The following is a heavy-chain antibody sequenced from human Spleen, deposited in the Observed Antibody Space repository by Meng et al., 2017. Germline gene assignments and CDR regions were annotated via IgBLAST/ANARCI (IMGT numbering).Heavy chain of an antibody. D-gene: IGHD4-17*01. CDR3: ARDRDYEQNWFDP. Sequence: QTVPSGATGKKPGASVKVSCKASGYPFTTSGISWVRQAPGQGLEWMGWINTNTGNPTYAQGFTGRFVFSLDTSVSTAYLQISSLKAEDTAVYYCARDRDYEQNWFDPWGPGNLVHGAS. CDR2: INTNTGNP. V-gene: IGHV7-4-1*02. J-gene: IGHJ5*01. CDR1: GYPFTTSG.